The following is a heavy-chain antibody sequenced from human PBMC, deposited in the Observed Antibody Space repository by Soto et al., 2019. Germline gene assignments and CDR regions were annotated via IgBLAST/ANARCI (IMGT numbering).Heavy chain of an antibody. CDR2: IDPSDSYA. Sequence: PGESLTISCKGSGYSFTSFWISWVRQMPGRGLEWMGRIDPSDSYANYSPSFQGHVTISSDKSISTAYLQWSSLKASDTAMYYCARAGVTGSGSDYTYSSHNSFGMDVWGQGTTVTVSS. CDR1: GYSFTSFW. V-gene: IGHV5-10-1*01. J-gene: IGHJ6*02. D-gene: IGHD3-10*01. CDR3: ARAGVTGSGSDYTYSSHNSFGMDV.